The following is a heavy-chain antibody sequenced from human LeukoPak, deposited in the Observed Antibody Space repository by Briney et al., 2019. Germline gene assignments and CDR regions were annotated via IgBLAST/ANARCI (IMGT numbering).Heavy chain of an antibody. Sequence: KTGGSLRLSCAASGFTFSDYYMSWIRQAPGKGLEWVSYISSSGSTIYYTDSVKGRFTISRDNAKNSLYLQMTSLRAEDTAVYYCASGVASYYYGSGSYPADYWGQGTLVTVSS. CDR3: ASGVASYYYGSGSYPADY. V-gene: IGHV3-11*04. D-gene: IGHD3-10*01. CDR1: GFTFSDYY. CDR2: ISSSGSTI. J-gene: IGHJ4*02.